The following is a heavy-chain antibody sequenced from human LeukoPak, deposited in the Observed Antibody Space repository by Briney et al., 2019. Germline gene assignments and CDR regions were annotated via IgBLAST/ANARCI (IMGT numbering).Heavy chain of an antibody. CDR3: ARAMRWLQFVP. V-gene: IGHV4-59*01. J-gene: IGHJ5*02. CDR2: IYYSGST. CDR1: GGSISSYY. D-gene: IGHD5-24*01. Sequence: PSETLSLTCTVSGGSISSYYWSWIRQPPGKGLEWIGYIYYSGSTNYNPSLKSRVTISVDTSKNQFSLKLSSVTAADTAVYYCARAMRWLQFVPWGQGTLVTVSS.